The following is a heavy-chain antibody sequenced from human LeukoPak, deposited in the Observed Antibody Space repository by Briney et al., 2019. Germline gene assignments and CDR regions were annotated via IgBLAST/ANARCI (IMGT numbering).Heavy chain of an antibody. Sequence: SETLSLTCTVSGGSISSGSYYWSWIRQPAGKGLEWIGRIYTSGSTNYNPSLKSRVTISVDTSKNQFSLKLSSVTAADTAVYYCARVGRQQYLFDYWGQGTLVTVSS. CDR2: IYTSGST. D-gene: IGHD6-13*01. CDR1: GGSISSGSYY. V-gene: IGHV4-61*02. CDR3: ARVGRQQYLFDY. J-gene: IGHJ4*02.